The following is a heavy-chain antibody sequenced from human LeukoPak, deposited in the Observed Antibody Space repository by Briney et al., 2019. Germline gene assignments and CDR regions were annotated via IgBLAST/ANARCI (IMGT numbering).Heavy chain of an antibody. J-gene: IGHJ3*02. CDR1: GFTFDDYG. CDR2: INWNGGST. V-gene: IGHV3-20*04. Sequence: PGGSLRLSCAASGFTFDDYGMSWVRQAPGKGLEWVSGINWNGGSTGYADSVKGRFTISGDNAKNSLYLQINSLRAEDTALYYCARDRNSPSAFDIWGQGTMVTVSS. CDR3: ARDRNSPSAFDI. D-gene: IGHD4-23*01.